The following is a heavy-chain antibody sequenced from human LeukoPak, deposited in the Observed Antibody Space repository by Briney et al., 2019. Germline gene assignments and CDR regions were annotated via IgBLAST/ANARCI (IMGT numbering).Heavy chain of an antibody. CDR1: GYSFTSYW. V-gene: IGHV5-51*01. D-gene: IGHD6-6*01. Sequence: KDGASLKISCKGSGYSFTSYWIGWGRQVPGKGLEWMGIIYPGDSDTRYSPSFQGQVTISADKTNSTAYLQWSSLKASDTAMYYCARPSRIAAPPGSDYFDYWGQGTLVTVSS. CDR3: ARPSRIAAPPGSDYFDY. J-gene: IGHJ4*02. CDR2: IYPGDSDT.